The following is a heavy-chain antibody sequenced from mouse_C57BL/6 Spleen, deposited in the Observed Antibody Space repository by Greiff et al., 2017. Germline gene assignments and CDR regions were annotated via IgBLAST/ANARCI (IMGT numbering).Heavy chain of an antibody. D-gene: IGHD1-1*01. CDR2: IHPNSGST. Sequence: QVQLQQPGAELVKPGASVKLSCKASGYTFTSYWLHWVKQRPGQGLEWIGMIHPNSGSTNYNEKFKSKATLTVDKSSSTSYMPLSSLTSEDSAVYYCARGDYYGSSPDCWGQGTTLAVSS. CDR3: ARGDYYGSSPDC. V-gene: IGHV1-64*01. CDR1: GYTFTSYW. J-gene: IGHJ2*01.